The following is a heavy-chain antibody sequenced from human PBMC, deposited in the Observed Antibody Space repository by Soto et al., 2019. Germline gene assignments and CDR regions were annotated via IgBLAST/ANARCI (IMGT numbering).Heavy chain of an antibody. CDR3: ASAEEQLVRGDGAFDI. V-gene: IGHV4-39*01. CDR2: IYYSGST. J-gene: IGHJ3*02. Sequence: QLQLQESGPGLVKPSETLSLTCTVSGGSISSSSYYWGWIRQPPGKGLEWIGSIYYSGSTYYNPSLKSRVTISVDTSKNLFSLKLSSVTAADTAVYYCASAEEQLVRGDGAFDIWGQGTMVTVSS. CDR1: GGSISSSSYY. D-gene: IGHD6-6*01.